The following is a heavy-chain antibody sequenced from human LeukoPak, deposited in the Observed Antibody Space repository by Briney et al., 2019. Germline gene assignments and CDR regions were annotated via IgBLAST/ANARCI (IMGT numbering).Heavy chain of an antibody. CDR2: IYYSGST. V-gene: IGHV4-31*03. D-gene: IGHD4-17*01. Sequence: SETLSLTCTVSGGSISSGGYYWSWIRQHPGKGLEWIGYIYYSGSTYYNPSLKSRVTISVDTSKNQFSLKLSSVTAADTAVYYCVRARDYAEPKFDPWGQGTLVTVSS. J-gene: IGHJ5*02. CDR1: GGSISSGGYY. CDR3: VRARDYAEPKFDP.